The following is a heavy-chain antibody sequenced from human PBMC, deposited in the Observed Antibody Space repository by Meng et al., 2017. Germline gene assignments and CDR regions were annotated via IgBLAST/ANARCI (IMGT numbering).Heavy chain of an antibody. CDR1: GFTFSSYW. Sequence: GESLKISCAASGFTFSSYWMSWVRQAPGKGLEWVANIKQDGSEKYYVDSVKGRFTISRANAKNSLYLQMNSLRAEDTAVYYCARVSIVTMVRAYYFDYWGQGTLVTVSS. D-gene: IGHD3-10*01. CDR2: IKQDGSEK. CDR3: ARVSIVTMVRAYYFDY. V-gene: IGHV3-7*01. J-gene: IGHJ4*02.